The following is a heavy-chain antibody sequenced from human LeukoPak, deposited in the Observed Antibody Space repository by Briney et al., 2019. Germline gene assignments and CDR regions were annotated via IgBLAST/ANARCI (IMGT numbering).Heavy chain of an antibody. CDR2: IYSGGST. Sequence: GGSLRLSCAASGFTVSSNYMSWVRQAPGKGLEWVSVIYSGGSTYYADSVKGRFTISRDNSKNTLYLQMNSLRAEDTAMFYCAREHPAPGPAVYFDYWGQGTLVTVSS. V-gene: IGHV3-66*01. CDR1: GFTVSSNY. CDR3: AREHPAPGPAVYFDY. D-gene: IGHD2-2*01. J-gene: IGHJ4*02.